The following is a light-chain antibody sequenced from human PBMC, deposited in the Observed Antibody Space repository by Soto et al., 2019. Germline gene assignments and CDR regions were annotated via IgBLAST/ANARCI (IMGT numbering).Light chain of an antibody. CDR1: QGISSW. V-gene: IGKV1-12*01. J-gene: IGKJ1*01. Sequence: DIQMTQSPSSVSASVGDRVTITCRASQGISSWLAWYQQKPGKAPKLLIYASSSLQSGVPSRLSGSGSWTDFTLTITSLHTEDFATYYWQQANSFPQTFGQGTKVEIK. CDR2: ASS. CDR3: QQANSFPQT.